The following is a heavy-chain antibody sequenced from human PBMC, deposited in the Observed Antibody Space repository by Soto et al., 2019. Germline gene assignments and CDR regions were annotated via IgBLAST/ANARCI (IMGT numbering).Heavy chain of an antibody. CDR2: ISYDGINK. CDR3: AKGHYYDSSGYTKSLPY. Sequence: PGGSLRLSCAASGFTFSSYGMHWVRQAPGKGLEWVSFISYDGINKYYSDSVKGRFTISRDNSKNTLYLQMNSLRAEDTAVYYCAKGHYYDSSGYTKSLPYWGQGTLVTVSS. CDR1: GFTFSSYG. J-gene: IGHJ4*02. V-gene: IGHV3-30*18. D-gene: IGHD3-22*01.